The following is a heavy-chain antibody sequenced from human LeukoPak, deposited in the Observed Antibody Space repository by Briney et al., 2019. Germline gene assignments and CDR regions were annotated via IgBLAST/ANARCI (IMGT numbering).Heavy chain of an antibody. CDR3: ARVKAAAGKGNYYYGMDV. CDR2: INTNTGNP. J-gene: IGHJ6*02. CDR1: GYAFTSYA. V-gene: IGHV7-4-1*02. Sequence: ASVKVSCKASGYAFTSYAMNWVRQAPGQGLEWMGWINTNTGNPTYAQGFTGRFVFSLDTSVSTAYLQISSLKAEDTAVYYCARVKAAAGKGNYYYGMDVWGQGTTVTVSS. D-gene: IGHD6-13*01.